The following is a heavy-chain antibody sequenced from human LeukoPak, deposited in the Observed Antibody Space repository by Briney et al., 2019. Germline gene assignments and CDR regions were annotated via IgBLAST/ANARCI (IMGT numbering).Heavy chain of an antibody. CDR2: ISGSGGST. D-gene: IGHD3-9*01. CDR1: GFTFSSYA. J-gene: IGHJ4*02. V-gene: IGHV3-23*01. Sequence: GGSLRLSCAASGFTFSSYAMSWVRQAPGKGLEWVSAISGSGGSTYYADSVKGRFTISRDNSKNTLYLQMNSLRAEDTAVYYCAKDRDDNNFDWLPQFDYWGQGTLVTVSS. CDR3: AKDRDDNNFDWLPQFDY.